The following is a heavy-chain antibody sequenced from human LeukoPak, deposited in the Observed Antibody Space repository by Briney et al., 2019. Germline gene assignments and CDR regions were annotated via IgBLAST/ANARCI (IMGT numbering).Heavy chain of an antibody. CDR3: ARVSRGSYYYGMDV. CDR1: GGSISSGDYY. V-gene: IGHV4-30-4*01. CDR2: IYYSGST. D-gene: IGHD3-10*01. Sequence: SETLSLTCTVSGGSISSGDYYWSWIRQPPGKGLEWFGYIYYSGSTYYNPSLKSRVTISVDTSKNQFSLKLSSVTAADTAVYYCARVSRGSYYYGMDVWGQGTTVTVSS. J-gene: IGHJ6*02.